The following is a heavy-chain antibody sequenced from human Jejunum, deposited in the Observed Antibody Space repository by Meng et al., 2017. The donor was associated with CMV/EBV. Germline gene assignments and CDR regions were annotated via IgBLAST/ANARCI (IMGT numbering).Heavy chain of an antibody. CDR1: GGSISGNS. V-gene: IGHV4-59*13. CDR3: ARDTYYYGMDV. Sequence: CPVSGGSISGNSWSWIRQPPGKGLEWIGYIYYSGSTKYNPSLKSRVTMSVDTSKGQFSLKVTSVTAADTAMYYCARDTYYYGMDVWGQGTTVTVSS. CDR2: IYYSGST. D-gene: IGHD2-21*01. J-gene: IGHJ6*02.